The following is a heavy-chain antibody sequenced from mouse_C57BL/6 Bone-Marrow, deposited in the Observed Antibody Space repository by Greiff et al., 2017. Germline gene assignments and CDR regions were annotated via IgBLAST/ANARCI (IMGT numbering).Heavy chain of an antibody. D-gene: IGHD2-4*01. J-gene: IGHJ2*01. CDR1: GYSITSGYY. CDR3: ARAYYDYDVDYFDY. V-gene: IGHV3-6*01. Sequence: EVKLMESGPGLVKPSQSLSLTCSVTGYSITSGYYWNWIRQFPGNKLEWMGYISYDGSNNYNPSLKNRISITRDTSKNQFFLKLNSVTTEDTATYYCARAYYDYDVDYFDYWGQGTTLTVSS. CDR2: ISYDGSN.